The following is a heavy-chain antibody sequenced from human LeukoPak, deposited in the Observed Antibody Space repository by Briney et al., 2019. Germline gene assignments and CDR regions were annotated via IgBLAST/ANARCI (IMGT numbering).Heavy chain of an antibody. Sequence: GGSLRLSCAASGFTFDDYAMHWVRQAPGKGLEWVSGISWNSGSIGYAYSVKGRFTISRDNAKNSLYLLMNSLRAEDTALYYCAKDAHSSGWYFWFDPWGQGTLVTVSS. V-gene: IGHV3-9*01. J-gene: IGHJ5*02. CDR1: GFTFDDYA. CDR3: AKDAHSSGWYFWFDP. CDR2: ISWNSGSI. D-gene: IGHD6-19*01.